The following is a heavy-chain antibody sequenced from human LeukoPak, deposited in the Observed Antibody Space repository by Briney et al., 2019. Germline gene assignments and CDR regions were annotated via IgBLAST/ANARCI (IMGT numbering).Heavy chain of an antibody. CDR1: GYSFSSFG. CDR3: ARDRLPSSFDY. Sequence: APVKVSCKASGYSFSSFGISWVRQAPGQGLQWMGWISGNNDTRNLAQNFQGRVTMTTDTSTSTAYMELRSLTSDDTAVYYCARDRLPSSFDYWGQGTLVTVSS. J-gene: IGHJ4*02. V-gene: IGHV1-18*01. CDR2: ISGNNDTR.